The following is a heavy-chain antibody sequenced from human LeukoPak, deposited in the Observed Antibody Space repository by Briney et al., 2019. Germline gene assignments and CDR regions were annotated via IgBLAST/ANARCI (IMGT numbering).Heavy chain of an antibody. CDR3: AKQVSCDTTTCYSGMPPDY. D-gene: IGHD2/OR15-2a*01. Sequence: GGSLRLSCAASGFPFSRYAMSWVRQTPERGLEWVSVISGSDGSRYYADSAKGRFTISRDDSRNTVYLQMNNLRAEDTAVYYCAKQVSCDTTTCYSGMPPDYWGQGTLVTVSS. CDR1: GFPFSRYA. J-gene: IGHJ4*02. V-gene: IGHV3-23*01. CDR2: ISGSDGSR.